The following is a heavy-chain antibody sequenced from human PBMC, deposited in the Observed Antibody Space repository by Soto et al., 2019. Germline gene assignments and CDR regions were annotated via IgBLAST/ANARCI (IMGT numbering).Heavy chain of an antibody. V-gene: IGHV4-30-2*01. D-gene: IGHD4-17*01. J-gene: IGHJ6*02. CDR1: GGSISSGGYS. CDR3: ASSGTTVTYYGMDV. Sequence: QLQLQESGSGLVKPSQTLSLTCAVSGGSISSGGYSWSWIRQPPGKGLEWIGYIYHSGSTYYNPSLKSRVTISVDRSKNQFSLKLSSVTAADTAVYYCASSGTTVTYYGMDVWGQGTTVTVSS. CDR2: IYHSGST.